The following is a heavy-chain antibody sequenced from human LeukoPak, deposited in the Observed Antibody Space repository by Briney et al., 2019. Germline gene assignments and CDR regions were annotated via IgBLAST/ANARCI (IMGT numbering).Heavy chain of an antibody. CDR1: GASFSTNY. Sequence: SETLSLTCSVSGASFSTNYWSWIRQPPGKGLEWIGEINHSGSTNYNPSLKSRVTISVDTSKNQFSLKLSSVTAADTAVYYCARVGGRAFDIWGQGTMVTVSS. CDR3: ARVGGRAFDI. J-gene: IGHJ3*02. D-gene: IGHD2-15*01. CDR2: INHSGST. V-gene: IGHV4-34*01.